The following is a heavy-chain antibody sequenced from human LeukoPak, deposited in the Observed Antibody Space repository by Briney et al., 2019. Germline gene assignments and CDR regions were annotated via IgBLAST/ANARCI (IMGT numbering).Heavy chain of an antibody. J-gene: IGHJ5*02. V-gene: IGHV1-46*01. CDR2: INPSGGST. CDR3: ARDQLNFGLFDP. CDR1: GYTFTSYY. Sequence: ASVKVSCKSSGYTFTSYYVHWVRQAPGQGLEWMGIINPSGGSTSYAQKFQGRVTMTRDTSTSTVYMELSSLRSEDTAVYYCARDQLNFGLFDPWGQGTLVTVSS. D-gene: IGHD6-6*01.